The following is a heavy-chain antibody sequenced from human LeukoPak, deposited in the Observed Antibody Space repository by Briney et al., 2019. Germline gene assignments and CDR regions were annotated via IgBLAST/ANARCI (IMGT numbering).Heavy chain of an antibody. J-gene: IGHJ4*02. CDR1: RFTFSGYA. D-gene: IGHD1-26*01. CDR2: IGSGGGIT. Sequence: GGSLRLSCTASRFTFSGYAMTWVRQAPGKGLEWVSAIGSGGGITYYADSVKGRFTVSRDNSKSTLYLQMNSLRAEDTAVYYCAKDATWFGGRYASFDYWGQGTLVTVSS. V-gene: IGHV3-23*01. CDR3: AKDATWFGGRYASFDY.